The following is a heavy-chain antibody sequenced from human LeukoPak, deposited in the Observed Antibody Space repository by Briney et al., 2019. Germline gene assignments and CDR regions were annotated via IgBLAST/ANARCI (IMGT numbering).Heavy chain of an antibody. CDR3: ARGVYYYDSSGYGVYAFDI. D-gene: IGHD3-22*01. V-gene: IGHV1-8*03. Sequence: ASVKVSCKASGYTFTSYDINWVQQATGQGLEWMGWMNPNSGDTGYAQKFQGRVTITRNTSISTAYMELSSLRSEDTAVYYCARGVYYYDSSGYGVYAFDIWGQGTMVTVSS. CDR1: GYTFTSYD. J-gene: IGHJ3*02. CDR2: MNPNSGDT.